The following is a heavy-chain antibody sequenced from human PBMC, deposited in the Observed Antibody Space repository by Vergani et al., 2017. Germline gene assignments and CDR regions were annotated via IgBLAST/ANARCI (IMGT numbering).Heavy chain of an antibody. D-gene: IGHD6-19*01. V-gene: IGHV4-59*01. Sequence: QVQLQESGPGLVKPSETLSLTCTVSGGSISSYYWSWIRQPPGKGLEWIGYIYYSGSTNYNPSLKSRVTISVDTSKNQFSLKLSSVTAADTAVYYCARDLIGVAVAGTSRYYYGMDVWGQGTTVTVSS. CDR1: GGSISSYY. CDR3: ARDLIGVAVAGTSRYYYGMDV. J-gene: IGHJ6*02. CDR2: IYYSGST.